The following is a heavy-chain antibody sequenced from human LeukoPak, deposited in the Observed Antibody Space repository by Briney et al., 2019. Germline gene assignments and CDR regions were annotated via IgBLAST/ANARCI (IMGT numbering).Heavy chain of an antibody. Sequence: GGSLRLSCAASGFTFGSYWMSWVRQAPGKGLEWVANIKPDGSQRYYVDSVKGRFTISRDNAKNSLYLQMISLRVEDTALYYCARDRTVTTFDSWGQGTLVTVSS. CDR1: GFTFGSYW. J-gene: IGHJ4*02. CDR2: IKPDGSQR. CDR3: ARDRTVTTFDS. D-gene: IGHD4-17*01. V-gene: IGHV3-7*01.